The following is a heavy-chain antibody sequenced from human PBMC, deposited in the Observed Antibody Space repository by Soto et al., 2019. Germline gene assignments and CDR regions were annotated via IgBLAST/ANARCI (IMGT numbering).Heavy chain of an antibody. CDR3: ARDKFENSYGSFDC. CDR2: IYSAGST. D-gene: IGHD5-18*01. J-gene: IGHJ4*02. CDR1: GFMVSSSY. V-gene: IGHV3-66*01. Sequence: GGSLRLSCAASGFMVSSSYMSWVRQAPGKGLEWVAVIYSAGSTYYADSVKGRFTIYRDSSKNSLYLQMNSLRAEDTAVYFCARDKFENSYGSFDCWGQGILVTVSS.